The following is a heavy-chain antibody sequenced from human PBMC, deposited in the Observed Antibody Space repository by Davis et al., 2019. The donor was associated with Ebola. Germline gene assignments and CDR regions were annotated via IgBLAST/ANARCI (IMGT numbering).Heavy chain of an antibody. Sequence: AASVKVSCKASGGTFSSYDINWVRQATGQGLEWMGWMSPKNGDTGHAQKFQGRVTMTRDTSINVAFMELSSLKSEDTAVYYCAGSTPGSSHLDFWGQGTPVIVSS. CDR1: GGTFSSYD. J-gene: IGHJ4*02. CDR2: MSPKNGDT. D-gene: IGHD3-10*01. CDR3: AGSTPGSSHLDF. V-gene: IGHV1-8*02.